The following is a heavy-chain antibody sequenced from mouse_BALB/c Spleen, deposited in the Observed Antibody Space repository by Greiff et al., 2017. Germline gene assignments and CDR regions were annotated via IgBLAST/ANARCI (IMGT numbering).Heavy chain of an antibody. CDR1: GFTFSSYA. CDR2: ISSGGST. D-gene: IGHD1-2*01. J-gene: IGHJ3*01. V-gene: IGHV5-6-5*01. Sequence: EVQVVESGGGLVKPGGSLKLSCAASGFTFSSYAMSWVRQTPEKRLEWVASISSGGSTYYPDSVKGRFTISRDNARNILYLQMSSLRSEDTAMYYCAREELLRLRGFAYWGQGTLVTVSA. CDR3: AREELLRLRGFAY.